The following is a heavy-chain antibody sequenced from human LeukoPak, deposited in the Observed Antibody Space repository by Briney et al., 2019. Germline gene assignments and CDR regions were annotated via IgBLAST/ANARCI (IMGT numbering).Heavy chain of an antibody. CDR2: IYYSGST. Sequence: PSETLSLTCTVSGGSISSYYWSWIRQPPGKGLEWIGYIYYSGSTNYNPSLKSRVTISVDTSKNQFSLKLSSVTAADTAVYYCARAGIAAAGTDFDYWGQGNLVTVSS. J-gene: IGHJ4*02. CDR3: ARAGIAAAGTDFDY. D-gene: IGHD6-13*01. V-gene: IGHV4-59*08. CDR1: GGSISSYY.